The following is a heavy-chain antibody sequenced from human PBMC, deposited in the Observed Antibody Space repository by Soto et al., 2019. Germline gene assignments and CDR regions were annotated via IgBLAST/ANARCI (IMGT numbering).Heavy chain of an antibody. D-gene: IGHD3-3*01. CDR2: ISSSGSTI. V-gene: IGHV3-11*01. CDR3: ARVLRFLEWLSNHYYYYMDV. Sequence: VQLVESGGGLVKPGGSLRLSCAASGFTFSDYYMSWIRQAPGKGLEWVSYISSSGSTIYYADSVKGRFTISRDNAKNSLYLQMNSLRAEDTAVYYCARVLRFLEWLSNHYYYYMDVWGKGTTVTVSS. J-gene: IGHJ6*03. CDR1: GFTFSDYY.